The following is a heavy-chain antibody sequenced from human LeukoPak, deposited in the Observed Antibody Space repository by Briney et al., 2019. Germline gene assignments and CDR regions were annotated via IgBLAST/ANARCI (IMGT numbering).Heavy chain of an antibody. V-gene: IGHV1-69*13. Sequence: GASVKVSCKASGYTFTSYAISWVRQAPGQGLEWMGGIIPIFGTANYAQKFQGRVTITADESTSTAYMELSSLRSEDTAVYYCARDKYYDSSGYYSCWGQGTLVTVSS. CDR3: ARDKYYDSSGYYSC. D-gene: IGHD3-22*01. CDR2: IIPIFGTA. CDR1: GYTFTSYA. J-gene: IGHJ4*02.